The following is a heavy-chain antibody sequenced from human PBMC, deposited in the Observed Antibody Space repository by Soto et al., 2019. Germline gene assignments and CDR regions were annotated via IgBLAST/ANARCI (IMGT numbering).Heavy chain of an antibody. CDR2: IWYDGSNK. D-gene: IGHD5-18*01. V-gene: IGHV3-33*08. Sequence: PGGSLRLSCAASGFTFSSYGTHWVRQAPGKGLEWVAVIWYDGSNKDYADSVRGRFTISRDNSKNTLYLQINSLRAEDTALYYCAREKDSTMGPSFDSWGQGTLVTVSS. CDR3: AREKDSTMGPSFDS. CDR1: GFTFSSYG. J-gene: IGHJ4*02.